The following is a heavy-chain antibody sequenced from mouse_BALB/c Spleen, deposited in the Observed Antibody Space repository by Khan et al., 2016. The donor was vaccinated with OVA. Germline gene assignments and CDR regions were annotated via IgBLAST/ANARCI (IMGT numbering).Heavy chain of an antibody. CDR1: GYTFTSYT. D-gene: IGHD2-14*01. CDR2: INPSNGYT. CDR3: VRDGAYCRYGGWFAY. Sequence: VELVESGAELARPGASVKMSCKASGYTFTSYTIHWIKLRPGQGLEWIGYINPSNGYTNYNQKFKDKATLTADKSSTTAYMQLSSLTSDDSAVYNCVRDGAYCRYGGWFAYWGQGTLVTVSA. V-gene: IGHV1-4*01. J-gene: IGHJ3*01.